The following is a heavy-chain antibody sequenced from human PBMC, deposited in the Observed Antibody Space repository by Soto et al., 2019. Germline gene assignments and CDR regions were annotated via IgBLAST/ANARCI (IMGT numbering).Heavy chain of an antibody. CDR3: ARDYAQWLADRSNYYGMDV. D-gene: IGHD6-19*01. Sequence: GASVKVSCKASGYTFTSYGISWVRQAPGQGLEWMGWISAYNGNTNYAQKLQGRVTMTTDTSTSTAYMELRSLRSDDTAVYYCARDYAQWLADRSNYYGMDVWGQGTTVTVSS. V-gene: IGHV1-18*01. J-gene: IGHJ6*02. CDR2: ISAYNGNT. CDR1: GYTFTSYG.